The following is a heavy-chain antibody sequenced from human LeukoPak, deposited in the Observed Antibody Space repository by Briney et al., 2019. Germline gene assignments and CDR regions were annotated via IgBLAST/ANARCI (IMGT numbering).Heavy chain of an antibody. D-gene: IGHD3-22*01. V-gene: IGHV3-23*01. CDR1: GFTFSSYA. J-gene: IGHJ4*02. CDR2: ISGSGGST. Sequence: GGSLRLSCAASGFTFSSYAMSWVRQAPGKGLEWVSAISGSGGSTYYADSVKGRFTISRDNSKNALYLQMNSLRAEDTAVYYCAKDLTMIVVVTTTSRGDYWGQGTLVTVSS. CDR3: AKDLTMIVVVTTTSRGDY.